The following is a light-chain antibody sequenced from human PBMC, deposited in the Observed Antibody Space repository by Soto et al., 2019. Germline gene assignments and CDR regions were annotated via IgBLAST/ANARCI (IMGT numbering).Light chain of an antibody. Sequence: QSVLTQSSSASASLGSSVKLTCILSSGHSTYIIAWHQQQPGKAPRFLMTLDRSGSYNRGSGVPDRFSGSSSGADRYLTISNLQFEDEGDYYCATWYRNTHKVCGGGTTVTVL. CDR2: LDRSGSY. CDR3: ATWYRNTHKV. CDR1: SGHSTYI. V-gene: IGLV4-60*02. J-gene: IGLJ3*02.